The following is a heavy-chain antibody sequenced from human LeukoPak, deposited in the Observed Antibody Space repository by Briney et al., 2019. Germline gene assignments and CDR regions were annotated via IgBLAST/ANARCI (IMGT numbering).Heavy chain of an antibody. Sequence: ASVKVSCKASGGTFSSYAISWVRQAPGQGLEWMGIINPSGGSTSYAQKFQGRVTMTRDTSTSTVYMELSSLRSEDTAVYYCARSRAYGGGDYFDYWGQGTLVTVSS. V-gene: IGHV1-46*01. D-gene: IGHD3-16*01. J-gene: IGHJ4*02. CDR1: GGTFSSYA. CDR3: ARSRAYGGGDYFDY. CDR2: INPSGGST.